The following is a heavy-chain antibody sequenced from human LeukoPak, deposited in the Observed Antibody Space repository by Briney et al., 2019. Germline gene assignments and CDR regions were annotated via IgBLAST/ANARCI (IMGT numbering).Heavy chain of an antibody. CDR1: GGSISSYY. J-gene: IGHJ2*01. Sequence: SETLSLTCTVSGGSISSYYWSWIRQPPGKGLEWIGYIYTSGSTNYNPSLKSRVTISVDTSKNQFSLKLSSVTAADTAVYYCASDSSGYYYWYFDLWGRGTLVTVSS. CDR2: IYTSGST. CDR3: ASDSSGYYYWYFDL. V-gene: IGHV4-4*09. D-gene: IGHD3-22*01.